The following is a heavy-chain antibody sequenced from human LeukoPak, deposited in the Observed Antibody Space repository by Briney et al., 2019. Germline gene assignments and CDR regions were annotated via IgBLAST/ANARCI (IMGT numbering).Heavy chain of an antibody. CDR2: IYYSGST. D-gene: IGHD4-17*01. Sequence: SETLSLTCTVSGGSVSSGSYYWSWIRQPPGKGLEWIGYIYYSGSTNYNPSLKSRVTISVDTSKNQFSLKLSSVTAADTAVYYCAGDSYGDLNYWGQGTLVTASS. CDR3: AGDSYGDLNY. V-gene: IGHV4-61*01. CDR1: GGSVSSGSYY. J-gene: IGHJ4*02.